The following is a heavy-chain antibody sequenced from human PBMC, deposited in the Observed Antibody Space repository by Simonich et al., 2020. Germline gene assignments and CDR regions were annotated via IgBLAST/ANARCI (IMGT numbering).Heavy chain of an antibody. CDR1: GFTFSSYA. D-gene: IGHD1-7*01. J-gene: IGHJ4*02. V-gene: IGHV3-23*01. CDR2: IRGSGGSK. Sequence: EVQLLESGGGLVQPGGSLRLSCAASGFTFSSYAMGWVRQAPGKGREWVSAIRGSGGSKYYADSVKGRFTISRDNSKNTLYLQMNSLRAEDTAVYYCAKRSGVSITGTFDYWGQGTLVTVSS. CDR3: AKRSGVSITGTFDY.